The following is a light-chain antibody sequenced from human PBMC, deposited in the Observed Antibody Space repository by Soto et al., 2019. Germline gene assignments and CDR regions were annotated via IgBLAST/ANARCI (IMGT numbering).Light chain of an antibody. J-gene: IGKJ4*01. CDR3: QQRSNWQLT. V-gene: IGKV3-11*01. Sequence: EIVLTQSPATLSLSPGERATLSCRASQSVSSYLAWYQQKPGQAHRLLISDASNRATGIPARFSGSGSGTDFALTISSLEPEDCAVYYCQQRSNWQLTFGGGTKVEIK. CDR2: DAS. CDR1: QSVSSY.